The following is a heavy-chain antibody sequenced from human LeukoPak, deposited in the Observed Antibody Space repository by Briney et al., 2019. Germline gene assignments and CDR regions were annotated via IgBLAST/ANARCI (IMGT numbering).Heavy chain of an antibody. CDR2: ISGDGVNT. J-gene: IGHJ6*02. V-gene: IGHV3-43*02. CDR1: GFTFDDYD. D-gene: IGHD3-16*01. Sequence: GGSLSLSCTASGFTFDDYDIHWVRQAPGKGLEWVSLISGDGVNTYYADSVKGRVTISRNNSQSSLFLQMNSLRPEDAALYYCVKAHYHYHLRMDVWGQGTTVTVSS. CDR3: VKAHYHYHLRMDV.